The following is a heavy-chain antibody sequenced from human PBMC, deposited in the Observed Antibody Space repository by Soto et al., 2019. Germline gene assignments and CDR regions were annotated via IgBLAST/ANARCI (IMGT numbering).Heavy chain of an antibody. CDR1: GGSISSGGYF. D-gene: IGHD2-15*01. V-gene: IGHV4-31*03. CDR3: AGMYCSGGTFYSTYSCYYMDG. CDR2: IYYSGST. Sequence: QVQLQESGPGLVKPSQTLSLTCTVSGGSISSGGYFWNWLRQLPGKGLEWIGYIYYSGSTYYNPSLSSRITMSVDTSTNQFSLKLSSVTAADTSVYYCAGMYCSGGTFYSTYSCYYMDGWGKGTTVTVS. J-gene: IGHJ6*03.